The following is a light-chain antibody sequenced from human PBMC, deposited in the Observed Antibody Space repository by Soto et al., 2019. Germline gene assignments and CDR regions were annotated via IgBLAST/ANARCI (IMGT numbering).Light chain of an antibody. CDR3: HQYNNWPPWT. Sequence: EIVMTQSPATLSVSPGERATLSCRASQSVSSNLAWYQQKPGQAPRLLIYGASTRATGITARFSGSGSGKEFTLTISSLQSEDFAVYYCHQYNNWPPWTFGQGTKVEIK. CDR2: GAS. CDR1: QSVSSN. V-gene: IGKV3-15*01. J-gene: IGKJ1*01.